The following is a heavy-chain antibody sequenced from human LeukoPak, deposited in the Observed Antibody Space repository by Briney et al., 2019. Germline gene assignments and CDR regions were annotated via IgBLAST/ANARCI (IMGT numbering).Heavy chain of an antibody. CDR3: VGPDSQFDC. V-gene: IGHV3-21*01. D-gene: IGHD3-10*01. J-gene: IGHJ4*02. Sequence: GGSLRLSCAASGFTFGDQSMNWVRQAPGKGLEWVSSISSNSLHIFYADSVKGRFTISRDNAKNSLYLQMNNLRAEDTAVYYCVGPDSQFDCWGQGTLVTVSS. CDR2: ISSNSLHI. CDR1: GFTFGDQS.